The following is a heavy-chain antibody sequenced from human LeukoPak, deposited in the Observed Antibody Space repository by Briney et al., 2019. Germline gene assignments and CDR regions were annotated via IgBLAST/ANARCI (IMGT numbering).Heavy chain of an antibody. J-gene: IGHJ4*01. CDR1: GFTFSSYS. D-gene: IGHD3-22*01. V-gene: IGHV3-21*01. Sequence: GGSLRLSCAASGFTFSSYSMNWVRQAPGKGLEWVSSISSSSSYIYYADSVKGRFTISRDNAKNSLYLQMNSLRAEDTAVYYCASRQDYYDSSGYQTYYFDYWGQEPWSPSPQ. CDR2: ISSSSSYI. CDR3: ASRQDYYDSSGYQTYYFDY.